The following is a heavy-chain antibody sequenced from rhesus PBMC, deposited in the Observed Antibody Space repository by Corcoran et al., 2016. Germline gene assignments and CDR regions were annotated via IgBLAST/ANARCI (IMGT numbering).Heavy chain of an antibody. CDR1: GGSISDSYY. CDR3: ARIDTAYYYYDD. D-gene: IGHD3-28*01. Sequence: QVQLQESGPGLVKPSETLSLTCGVSGGSISDSYYWHWIRQPPEQGLEWIGNNYGSTWGTLFSPALKSRVTISKDPANNQFSLKLSAVTAADTAVYYCARIDTAYYYYDDWGQGVPVTVSS. V-gene: IGHV4S7*01. CDR2: NYGSTWGT. J-gene: IGHJ4*01.